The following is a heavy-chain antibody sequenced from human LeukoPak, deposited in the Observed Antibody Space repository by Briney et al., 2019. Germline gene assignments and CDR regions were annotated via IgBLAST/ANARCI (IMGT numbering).Heavy chain of an antibody. CDR2: IYTSGST. Sequence: PSETLSLTCTVSGGSISSYYWSWIRQPPGKVLEWIGYIYTSGSTNYNPSLKSRVTISVDTSKNQFSLKLSSVTAADTAVYYCARLWIGSSTSYYYYYMDVWGKGTTVTVSS. V-gene: IGHV4-4*09. CDR3: ARLWIGSSTSYYYYYMDV. CDR1: GGSISSYY. D-gene: IGHD2-2*01. J-gene: IGHJ6*03.